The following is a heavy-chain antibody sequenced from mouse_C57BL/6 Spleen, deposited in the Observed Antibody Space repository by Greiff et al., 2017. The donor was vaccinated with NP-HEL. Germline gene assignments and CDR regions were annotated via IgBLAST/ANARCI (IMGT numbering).Heavy chain of an antibody. D-gene: IGHD2-12*01. CDR3: ARVYYSYAMDY. CDR1: GFTFSDYY. V-gene: IGHV5-16*01. Sequence: EVKLMESEGGLVQPGSSMKLSCTASGFTFSDYYMAWVRQVPEKGLEWVANINYDGSSTYYLDSLKSRFIISRDNAKNILYLQMSSLKSEDTATYYCARVYYSYAMDYWGQGASVTVSS. CDR2: INYDGSST. J-gene: IGHJ4*01.